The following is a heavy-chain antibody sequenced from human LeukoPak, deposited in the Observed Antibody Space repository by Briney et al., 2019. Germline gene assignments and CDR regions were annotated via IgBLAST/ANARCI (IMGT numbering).Heavy chain of an antibody. CDR2: ISSSGGTI. CDR1: GFTFRSYA. V-gene: IGHV3-48*03. Sequence: VGSLRLSCAASGFTFRSYAINWVRQAPGKGLEWVSFISSSGGTIYYADSVKGRFTISRDNAENSLYLQMNSLRAEDTAVYYCARAAYYYDSSAYPYWYFDLWGRGTLVTVSS. J-gene: IGHJ2*01. CDR3: ARAAYYYDSSAYPYWYFDL. D-gene: IGHD3-22*01.